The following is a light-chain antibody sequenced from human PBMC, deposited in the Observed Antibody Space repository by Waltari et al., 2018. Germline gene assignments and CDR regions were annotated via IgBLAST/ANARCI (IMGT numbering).Light chain of an antibody. CDR1: SGSVSSTSY. Sequence: QTVVTQEPSLSVSPGGTVTLTCALSSGSVSSTSYATWYQQTPGQAPRTLLYKATSRSSGVPDRFSGSILGNKAALTITGAQADDESDYYCSLYTGSGIWVFGGGTKLTIL. CDR2: KAT. J-gene: IGLJ3*02. CDR3: SLYTGSGIWV. V-gene: IGLV8-61*01.